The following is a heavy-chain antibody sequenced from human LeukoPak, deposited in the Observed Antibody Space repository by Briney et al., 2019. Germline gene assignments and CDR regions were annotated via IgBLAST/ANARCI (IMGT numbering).Heavy chain of an antibody. CDR2: IYPGDSDT. J-gene: IGHJ6*03. Sequence: GESLKISCKGSGYSFTSYWIGWVRQMPGKGLEGMGIIYPGDSDTRYSPSFQGQVTISADKSISTAYLQWSSMKASDTAMYYCARFLGAVLTPGYCYDIDVWGKGTTVTVSS. CDR1: GYSFTSYW. CDR3: ARFLGAVLTPGYCYDIDV. D-gene: IGHD3-10*01. V-gene: IGHV5-51*01.